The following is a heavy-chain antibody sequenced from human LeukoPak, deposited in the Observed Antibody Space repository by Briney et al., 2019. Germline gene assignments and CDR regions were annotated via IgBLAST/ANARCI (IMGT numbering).Heavy chain of an antibody. Sequence: GGSLRLSCAASGFTFSSYGMHWVRQAPGKGLEWVAFIRYDGSNKYYADSVKGRFTISRDNSKNTLYLQMNSLRAEDTAVYYCAKGALHYGGYLIGAFDIWGQGTMVTVSS. CDR3: AKGALHYGGYLIGAFDI. V-gene: IGHV3-30*02. CDR2: IRYDGSNK. J-gene: IGHJ3*02. CDR1: GFTFSSYG. D-gene: IGHD4-17*01.